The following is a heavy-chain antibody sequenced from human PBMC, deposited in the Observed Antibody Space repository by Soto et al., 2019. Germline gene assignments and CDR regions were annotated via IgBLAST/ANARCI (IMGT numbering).Heavy chain of an antibody. D-gene: IGHD3-16*01. CDR1: GFTFSSYA. J-gene: IGHJ5*02. Sequence: GGSLRLSCAASGFTFSSYAMHWVRQAPGKGLEWVAVISYDGSNKYYADSVKGRFTISRDNSKNTLYLQMNSLRAEDTAVYYCARDRAYDYAYNWFDPWGRGTLVTVSS. CDR2: ISYDGSNK. V-gene: IGHV3-30*04. CDR3: ARDRAYDYAYNWFDP.